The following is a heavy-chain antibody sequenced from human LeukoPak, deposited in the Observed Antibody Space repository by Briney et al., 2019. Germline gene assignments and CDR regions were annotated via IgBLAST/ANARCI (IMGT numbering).Heavy chain of an antibody. V-gene: IGHV4-39*01. CDR1: GDSINSLDL. Sequence: SETLSLTCTVSGDSINSLDLWSWVRQPPGKGLEWIGSIYYSGSTYYNPSLKSRVTISVDTSKNQFSLKLSSVTAADTAVYYCARVNYDILTGYYKTIDYWGQGTLVTVSS. J-gene: IGHJ4*02. D-gene: IGHD3-9*01. CDR2: IYYSGST. CDR3: ARVNYDILTGYYKTIDY.